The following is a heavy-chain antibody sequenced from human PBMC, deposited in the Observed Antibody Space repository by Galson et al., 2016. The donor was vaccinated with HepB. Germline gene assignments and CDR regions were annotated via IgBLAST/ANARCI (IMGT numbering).Heavy chain of an antibody. Sequence: CAISGDSVSSDTGAWNWIRQSPSRGLEWLGRTYYRSKWYNDYAVSVKSRITINPDTSTNQFSLRLSSVTPEDTAVYYCAREPGHCTGNSCYSGGMDVWGQGTTVTVSS. V-gene: IGHV6-1*01. CDR3: AREPGHCTGNSCYSGGMDV. CDR1: GDSVSSDTGA. CDR2: TYYRSKWYN. D-gene: IGHD2-15*01. J-gene: IGHJ6*02.